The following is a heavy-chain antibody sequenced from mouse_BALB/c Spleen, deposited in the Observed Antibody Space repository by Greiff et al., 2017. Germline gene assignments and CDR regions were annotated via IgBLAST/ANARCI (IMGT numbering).Heavy chain of an antibody. CDR1: GFNIKDTY. J-gene: IGHJ2*01. Sequence: EVQLQQSGAELVKPGASVKLSCTASGFNIKDTYMHWVKQRPEQGLEWIGRIDPANGNTKYDPKFQGKATITADTSSNTAYLQLSSLTSEDTAVYYCARSGYRYDVDFDYWGQGTTLIVSS. CDR2: IDPANGNT. V-gene: IGHV14-3*02. D-gene: IGHD2-14*01. CDR3: ARSGYRYDVDFDY.